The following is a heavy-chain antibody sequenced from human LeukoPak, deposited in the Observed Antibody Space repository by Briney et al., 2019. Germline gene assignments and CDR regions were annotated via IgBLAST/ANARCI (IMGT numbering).Heavy chain of an antibody. CDR2: IYSSGST. V-gene: IGHV4-61*02. J-gene: IGHJ4*02. CDR1: SGSISSGTYY. CDR3: ARGRGVKYNSDRIYSFDY. D-gene: IGHD1-1*01. Sequence: SETLSLTCTVSSGSISSGTYYWSWIRQPAGKGLEWIGRIYSSGSTNYNPSLKSRVTISVDTSKNQFSLKLSSVTAADTAVYYCARGRGVKYNSDRIYSFDYWGQGTLVTVSS.